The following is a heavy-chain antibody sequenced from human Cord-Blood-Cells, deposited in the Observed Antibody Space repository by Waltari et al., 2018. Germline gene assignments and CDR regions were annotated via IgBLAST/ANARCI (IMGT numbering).Heavy chain of an antibody. V-gene: IGHV4-34*01. Sequence: QVQLQQWGAGLLKPSETLSLTCAVYGGSFSGYYWSWIRQPPGKGLEWIGEINHSGSTNYNPSLKSRVTRSVDTSKNQFSLKLSSVTAADTAVYYCARGRDSSGYYDYWGQGTLVTVSS. J-gene: IGHJ4*02. CDR1: GGSFSGYY. CDR3: ARGRDSSGYYDY. D-gene: IGHD3-22*01. CDR2: INHSGST.